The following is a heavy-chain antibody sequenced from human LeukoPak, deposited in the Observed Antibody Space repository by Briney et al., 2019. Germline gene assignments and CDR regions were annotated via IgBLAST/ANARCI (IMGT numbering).Heavy chain of an antibody. D-gene: IGHD3-10*01. Sequence: SETLSLTCTVSGGSISSYYLSWIRQTAGKGLEWIGRMYSSGSNYNPSLKSRVTMSIDTSTNQLSLKLSSVTAADTAVYYCASVRRGFGESSKYYAYYYMGVWGKGTTVTISS. J-gene: IGHJ6*03. CDR3: ASVRRGFGESSKYYAYYYMGV. V-gene: IGHV4-4*07. CDR2: MYSSGS. CDR1: GGSISSYY.